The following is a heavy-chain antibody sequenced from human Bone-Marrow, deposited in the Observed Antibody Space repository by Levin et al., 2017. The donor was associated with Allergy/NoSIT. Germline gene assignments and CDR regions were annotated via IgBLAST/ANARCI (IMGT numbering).Heavy chain of an antibody. CDR1: GFTFSRYW. D-gene: IGHD2-8*01. CDR3: ARDEWGALDY. V-gene: IGHV3-74*03. CDR2: IGLDGSAT. J-gene: IGHJ4*02. Sequence: PGGSLRLSCATGGFTFSRYWMHWVRQAPGKGLVWVSRIGLDGSATTYADFVKGRFTVSRDNAKNTVFLQMNDLRAEDTAVYYCARDEWGALDYWGQGTLATVSS.